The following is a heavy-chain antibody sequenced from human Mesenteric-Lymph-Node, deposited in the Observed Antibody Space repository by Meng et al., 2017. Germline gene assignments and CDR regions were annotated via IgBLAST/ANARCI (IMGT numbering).Heavy chain of an antibody. Sequence: GESLKISCAASGFTFSSYAMSWVRQAPGKGLEWVSSISGRGGGTYYADSVKGRFTISRDNSNNTLYLQMHSLRAEDTAVYFCAPLIPARGYWGQGTRVTGYS. CDR1: GFTFSSYA. CDR3: APLIPARGY. D-gene: IGHD3-16*01. J-gene: IGHJ4*02. CDR2: ISGRGGGT. V-gene: IGHV3-23*01.